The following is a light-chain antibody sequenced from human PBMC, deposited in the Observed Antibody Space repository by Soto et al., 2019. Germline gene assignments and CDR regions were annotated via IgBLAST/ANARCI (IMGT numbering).Light chain of an antibody. CDR3: QQYYSYPRT. CDR2: KAS. Sequence: DIQMTQSPSTLSASVGDRVTITCRASQSISSWLAWYQQKPGKAPKLLIYKASSLQSGVPSRFSGSGSGTDLNLTISCLQSEDFATYYCQQYYSYPRTFGQGTKVDIK. J-gene: IGKJ1*01. V-gene: IGKV1-5*03. CDR1: QSISSW.